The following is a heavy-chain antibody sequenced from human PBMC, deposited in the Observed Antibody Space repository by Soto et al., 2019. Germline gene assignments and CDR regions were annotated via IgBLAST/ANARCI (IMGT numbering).Heavy chain of an antibody. CDR3: AKEVLAYYDYVWGSYRTHWFAP. CDR2: IPYDGSNK. Sequence: GGALRLYWAASEVTFGRFGMLRVREAPGKGLEWVAVIPYDGSNKYYADSVKGRFTISRDNSKNTLYLQMNSLRAEDTAVYYCAKEVLAYYDYVWGSYRTHWFAPCGQGT. CDR1: EVTFGRFG. V-gene: IGHV3-30*18. D-gene: IGHD3-16*02. J-gene: IGHJ5*02.